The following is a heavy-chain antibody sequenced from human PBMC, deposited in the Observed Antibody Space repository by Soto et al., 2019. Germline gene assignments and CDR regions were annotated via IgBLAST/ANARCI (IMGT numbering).Heavy chain of an antibody. CDR2: IYYTGST. Sequence: LSLTCTVSGGSMSSNYWTWIRQSPGKGLEWIGYIYYTGSTKYNPSLKSRVTISLDTSKDQFSLRLTSVTSVDTAVYYCAGGGSYGDFFDYWGQGAQVTVSS. J-gene: IGHJ4*02. V-gene: IGHV4-59*01. CDR3: AGGGSYGDFFDY. D-gene: IGHD4-17*01. CDR1: GGSMSSNY.